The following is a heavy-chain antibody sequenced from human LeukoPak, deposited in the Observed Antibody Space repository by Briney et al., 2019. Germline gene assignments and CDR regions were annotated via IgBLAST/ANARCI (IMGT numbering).Heavy chain of an antibody. D-gene: IGHD6-19*01. CDR1: GYIFSNYD. CDR2: MSPNSDNT. Sequence: GASVKVSCKASGYIFSNYDINWVRQAPGQGLEWMGWMSPNSDNTGYAQKFQDRVTMTKNISIGTAHIELSRLRSDDTAMYYCARGLRSGRRYFMGLWGQGTRVTVSP. CDR3: ARGLRSGRRYFMGL. J-gene: IGHJ1*01. V-gene: IGHV1-8*01.